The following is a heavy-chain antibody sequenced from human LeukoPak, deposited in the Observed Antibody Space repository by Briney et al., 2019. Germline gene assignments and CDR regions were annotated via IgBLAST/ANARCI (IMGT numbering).Heavy chain of an antibody. CDR3: AKDRFFYDSGSKTN. V-gene: IGHV3-7*03. CDR1: GFTFSSYW. Sequence: GGSLRLSCAASGFTFSSYWMSWVRQAPGKGLEWVANIKQDGSAKYYVDSVKGRFTISRDNAKNSLYLQMNSLRVEDTAFYYCAKDRFFYDSGSKTNWGQGTLVTVSS. J-gene: IGHJ4*02. CDR2: IKQDGSAK. D-gene: IGHD3-22*01.